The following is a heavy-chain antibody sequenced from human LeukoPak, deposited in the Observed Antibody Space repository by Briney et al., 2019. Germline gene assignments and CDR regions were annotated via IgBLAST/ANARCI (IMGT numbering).Heavy chain of an antibody. V-gene: IGHV3-7*01. CDR3: ARVGAWELQRVFEY. J-gene: IGHJ4*02. D-gene: IGHD1-26*01. Sequence: GGSLRLSCAASGFSFSDYWMTWVRQVPGRGLEWLANIKQDGSDKYYVDSVEGRFTISRDNARKSLYLEMNNLRGEDTAIYYCARVGAWELQRVFEYWGQGTLVTVSS. CDR1: GFSFSDYW. CDR2: IKQDGSDK.